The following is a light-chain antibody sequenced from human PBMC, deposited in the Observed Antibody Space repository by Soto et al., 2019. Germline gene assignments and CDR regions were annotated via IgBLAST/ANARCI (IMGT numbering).Light chain of an antibody. CDR2: GVT. J-gene: IGLJ2*01. CDR1: SSDVGTYNY. V-gene: IGLV2-14*01. CDR3: SSYTSSAFVV. Sequence: QSALTQPASVSGSPGQSITISCTGTSSDVGTYNYVSWYQQHPGKAPNLIIYGVTTRPSGVSNRFSGSNSGNTASLTISGLQAEDEAGYYCSSYTSSAFVVFGGGTKLTVL.